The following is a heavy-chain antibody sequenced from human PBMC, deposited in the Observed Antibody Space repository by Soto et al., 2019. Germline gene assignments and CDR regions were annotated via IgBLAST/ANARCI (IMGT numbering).Heavy chain of an antibody. Sequence: QVTLKESGPVLVNPTETLTLTCTVSGFSLSNARMGVSWIRQPPGKALEWLAHIFSNDEKSYSTSLKSRLTISKDTSKSQVVLTMTNMDPVDTATYYCARIVGDIVVVVATPYNWFDPWGQGTLVTVSS. CDR1: GFSLSNARMG. D-gene: IGHD2-15*01. CDR2: IFSNDEK. V-gene: IGHV2-26*01. J-gene: IGHJ5*02. CDR3: ARIVGDIVVVVATPYNWFDP.